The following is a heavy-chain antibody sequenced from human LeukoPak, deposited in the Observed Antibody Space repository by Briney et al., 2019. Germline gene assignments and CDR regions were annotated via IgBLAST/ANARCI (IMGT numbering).Heavy chain of an antibody. J-gene: IGHJ5*02. D-gene: IGHD1-26*01. V-gene: IGHV4-59*12. CDR3: ARDSGGSYREWFDP. CDR2: IYHSGST. CDR1: GGSISSYY. Sequence: SETLSLTCTVSGGSISSYYWSWIRQPPGKGLEWIGSIYHSGSTYYNPSLKSRVTISVDTSKNQFSLKLSSVTAADTAVYYCARDSGGSYREWFDPWGQGTLVTVSS.